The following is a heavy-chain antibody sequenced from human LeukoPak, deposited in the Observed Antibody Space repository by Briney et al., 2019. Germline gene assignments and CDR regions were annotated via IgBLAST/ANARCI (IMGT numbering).Heavy chain of an antibody. V-gene: IGHV3-53*05. Sequence: GGSLRLSCAASGFTVSSNYMSWVRQAPGKGLEWVSVIYSGGSTYYADSVKGRFTISRDNSKNTLYLQMNSLRAEDTAVYYCAKDLCSSTSCYCDYWGQGTLATVSS. J-gene: IGHJ4*02. CDR2: IYSGGST. D-gene: IGHD2-2*01. CDR1: GFTVSSNY. CDR3: AKDLCSSTSCYCDY.